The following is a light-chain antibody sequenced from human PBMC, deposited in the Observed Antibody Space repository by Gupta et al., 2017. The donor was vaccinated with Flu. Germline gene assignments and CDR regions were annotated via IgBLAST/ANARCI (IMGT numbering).Light chain of an antibody. CDR2: GNN. Sequence: QSVLTPPPSVSGAPGQTVTISCTGDNSNIGSGYDVHWYQQLPGTAPKLLISGNNNRPSGVPDRFAVSKSDTSASLAITGRQAEDEADYYCQSYDDSLSHYVFGAGTKVTVL. CDR3: QSYDDSLSHYV. V-gene: IGLV1-40*01. CDR1: NSNIGSGYD. J-gene: IGLJ1*01.